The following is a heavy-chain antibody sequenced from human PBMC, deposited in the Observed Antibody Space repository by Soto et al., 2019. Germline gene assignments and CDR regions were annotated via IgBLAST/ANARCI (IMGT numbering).Heavy chain of an antibody. CDR1: GFTFSSYG. CDR3: AREDYYDSSGYPYFDY. CDR2: ISYDGSNK. V-gene: IGHV3-30*03. J-gene: IGHJ4*02. Sequence: GGSLRLSCAASGFTFSSYGMHWVRQAPGKVLEWVAVISYDGSNKYYADSVKGRFTISRDNSKNTLYLQMNSLRAEDTAVYYCAREDYYDSSGYPYFDYWGQGTLVTVSS. D-gene: IGHD3-22*01.